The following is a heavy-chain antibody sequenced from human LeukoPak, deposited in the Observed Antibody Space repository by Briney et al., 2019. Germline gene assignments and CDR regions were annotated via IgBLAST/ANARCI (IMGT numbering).Heavy chain of an antibody. Sequence: PGGSLRLSCAASGFTFSYYGMHWVRQAPGKGLEWVTFIGYDGTDKYYADSVKGRFTISRDNSKNTLSLYMNSLRAEDTAVYYCARDLTYNSWYYFDSWGQGTLVTVSS. CDR3: ARDLTYNSWYYFDS. J-gene: IGHJ4*02. D-gene: IGHD6-13*01. CDR2: IGYDGTDK. CDR1: GFTFSYYG. V-gene: IGHV3-30*02.